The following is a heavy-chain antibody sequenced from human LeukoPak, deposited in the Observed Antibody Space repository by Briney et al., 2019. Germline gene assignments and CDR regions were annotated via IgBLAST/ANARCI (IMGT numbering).Heavy chain of an antibody. J-gene: IGHJ5*01. CDR2: TYYTSKWYN. CDR3: AREFKNWFDS. CDR1: GDSVSSNIAA. Sequence: SQTLSLTCAISGDSVSSNIAAWNWIRQSPSRGLEWLGRTYYTSKWYNDYAVSVKSHITINPDTSKNQFSLHLNSVTPEDSAVYYCAREFKNWFDSWGQGTLVTVSS. V-gene: IGHV6-1*01.